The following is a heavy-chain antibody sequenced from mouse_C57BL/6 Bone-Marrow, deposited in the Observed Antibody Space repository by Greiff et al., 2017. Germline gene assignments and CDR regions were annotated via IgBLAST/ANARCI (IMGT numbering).Heavy chain of an antibody. V-gene: IGHV14-4*01. CDR2: IDPENGDT. J-gene: IGHJ3*01. D-gene: IGHD2-1*01. Sequence: VQLQQSGAELVRPGASVKLSCTASGFNIKDDYMHWVKQRPEQGLEWIGWIDPENGDTEYASKFQGKATITADTSSNTAYMQLSSLTSEDTAVYYCTTGNSAWFAYWGQGTLVTVSA. CDR3: TTGNSAWFAY. CDR1: GFNIKDDY.